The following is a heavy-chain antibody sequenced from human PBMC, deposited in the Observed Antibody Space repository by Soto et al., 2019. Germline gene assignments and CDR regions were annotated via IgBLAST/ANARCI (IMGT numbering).Heavy chain of an antibody. CDR2: ISYDGNNK. V-gene: IGHV3-30-3*01. CDR1: GFIFSNSA. J-gene: IGHJ4*02. Sequence: GGSLRLSCAGSGFIFSNSAFHWVRQAPGKGLEWVSLISYDGNNKYYADSVKGRFTISRDNSKNTLYLQMHSLRADDTAVYYCARQVASYDRSGFFDYWAQGA. CDR3: ARQVASYDRSGFFDY. D-gene: IGHD3-22*01.